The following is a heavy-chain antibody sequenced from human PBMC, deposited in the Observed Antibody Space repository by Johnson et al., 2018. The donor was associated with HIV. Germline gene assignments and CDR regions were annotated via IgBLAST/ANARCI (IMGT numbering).Heavy chain of an antibody. V-gene: IGHV3-30-3*01. Sequence: VQLVESGGGFVQPGGSLRLSCAASEFIFSAYAMTWVRRAPGKGLEWVAVISYDGNIKFYADYVKGRFSISRDNSKNTLCLDMNSLRAEDTAVYYCARAMYADDYGDYLFLAPRLDAFDIWGPGTIVTVSS. J-gene: IGHJ3*02. D-gene: IGHD4-17*01. CDR1: EFIFSAYA. CDR2: ISYDGNIK. CDR3: ARAMYADDYGDYLFLAPRLDAFDI.